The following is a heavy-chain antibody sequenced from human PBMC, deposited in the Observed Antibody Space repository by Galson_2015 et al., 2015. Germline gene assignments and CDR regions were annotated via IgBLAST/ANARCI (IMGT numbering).Heavy chain of an antibody. CDR3: ARDATVTPLDY. CDR2: IWYDGSNK. D-gene: IGHD4-17*01. V-gene: IGHV3-33*01. J-gene: IGHJ4*02. CDR1: GFTFSSYG. Sequence: SLRLSCAASGFTFSSYGMHWVRQAPGKGLEWVAVIWYDGSNKYYADSVKGRFTIPRDNSKNTLYLQMNSLRAEDTAVYYCARDATVTPLDYWGQGTLVTVSS.